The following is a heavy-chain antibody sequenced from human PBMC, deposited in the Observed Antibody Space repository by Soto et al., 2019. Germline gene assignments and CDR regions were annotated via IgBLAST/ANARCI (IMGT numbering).Heavy chain of an antibody. Sequence: QVQLQESGPGLVKPSQTLSLTCTVSGGSISSGDYYWSWIRQPPGKGLEWIGYIYYSGSTYYNPSLKSRVTISVDTSKNQFSLKLSSVTAADTAVYYCARQSYTYYYGSGSYQGYGMDVWGQGTTVTVSS. J-gene: IGHJ6*02. V-gene: IGHV4-30-4*01. CDR2: IYYSGST. D-gene: IGHD3-10*01. CDR1: GGSISSGDYY. CDR3: ARQSYTYYYGSGSYQGYGMDV.